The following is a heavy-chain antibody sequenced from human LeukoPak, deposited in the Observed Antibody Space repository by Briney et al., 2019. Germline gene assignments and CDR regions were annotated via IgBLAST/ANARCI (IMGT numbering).Heavy chain of an antibody. CDR2: IYYSGST. CDR1: GGSISSSSYY. Sequence: PSETLSLTCTVSGGSISSSSYYWGWIRQPPGKGLEWIGSIYYSGSTYYNPSLKSRVTISVDTSKNQFSLKLSSVTAADTAVYYCARNDYGSGSYRNYYYYMDVWGKGTTVTISS. CDR3: ARNDYGSGSYRNYYYYMDV. J-gene: IGHJ6*03. D-gene: IGHD3-10*01. V-gene: IGHV4-39*01.